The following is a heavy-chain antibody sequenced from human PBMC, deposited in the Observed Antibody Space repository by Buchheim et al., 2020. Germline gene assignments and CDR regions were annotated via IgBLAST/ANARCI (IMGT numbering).Heavy chain of an antibody. CDR2: INPSSGST. V-gene: IGHV1-46*01. D-gene: IGHD6-19*01. J-gene: IGHJ6*02. Sequence: QVQLVQSGAEVKKPGASVKVSCKASGYTFTSYYMHWVRQAPGQGLEWMGIINPSSGSTSYTQKFQGRVTMTRDTSTSTAYMERSSVGSEEAAGYYCAGDYSSGWLYDPGYYYYGMDVGGQGT. CDR3: AGDYSSGWLYDPGYYYYGMDV. CDR1: GYTFTSYY.